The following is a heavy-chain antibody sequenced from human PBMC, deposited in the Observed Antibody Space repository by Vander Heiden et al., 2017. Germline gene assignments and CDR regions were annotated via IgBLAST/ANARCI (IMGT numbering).Heavy chain of an antibody. Sequence: EVQLVESGGGMVTPGGSVRLSCEASGFPFSSYSMHWVRQAPGKGLEWVSSSSSSSSYIYYADSVKGRFTISRDNAKNSLYLQMNSLRAEDTAVYYCARELYCTNGVCYTYYYYGMNVWGQGTTVTVSS. CDR3: ARELYCTNGVCYTYYYYGMNV. J-gene: IGHJ6*02. CDR2: SSSSSSYI. D-gene: IGHD2-8*01. CDR1: GFPFSSYS. V-gene: IGHV3-21*01.